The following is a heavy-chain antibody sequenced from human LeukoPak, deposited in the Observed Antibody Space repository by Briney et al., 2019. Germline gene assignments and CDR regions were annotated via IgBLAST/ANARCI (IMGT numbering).Heavy chain of an antibody. CDR3: ARVTGYSSWFDP. CDR2: ISSSGSTI. V-gene: IGHV3-48*04. CDR1: GFTFSSYS. D-gene: IGHD6-13*01. J-gene: IGHJ5*02. Sequence: GGSLRLSCAASGFTFSSYSMNWVRQAPGKGLEWVSYISSSGSTIYYADSVKGRFTISRDNAKNSLYLQMNSLRAEDTAVYYCARVTGYSSWFDPWGQGTLVTVSS.